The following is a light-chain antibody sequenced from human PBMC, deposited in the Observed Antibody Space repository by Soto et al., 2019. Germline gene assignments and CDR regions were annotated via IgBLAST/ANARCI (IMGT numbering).Light chain of an antibody. Sequence: DIQITQSPSTLSGSVGAPVTITCRASQDIRNDLGWYQQKPGKAPKRLIYAASSLQSGVPSRFSGSGSGTEFTLTICRLQPEDFATYYSLQHNSYWWTFGQGTKVDIK. CDR3: LQHNSYWWT. J-gene: IGKJ1*01. CDR2: AAS. CDR1: QDIRND. V-gene: IGKV1-17*01.